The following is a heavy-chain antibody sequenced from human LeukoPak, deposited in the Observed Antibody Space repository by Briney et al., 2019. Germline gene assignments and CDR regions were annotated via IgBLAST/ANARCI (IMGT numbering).Heavy chain of an antibody. D-gene: IGHD2-15*01. J-gene: IGHJ4*02. V-gene: IGHV4-34*01. CDR3: ARLYWSGGSCYLDS. CDR2: INHSGST. Sequence: SETLSLTCAVYGGSFSGYYWSWIRQPPGKGLEWIGEINHSGSTNYNPSLKSRVTISVDTSENQFSLKVTSVTAADTAVYYCARLYWSGGSCYLDSWGQGTLVTVSS. CDR1: GGSFSGYY.